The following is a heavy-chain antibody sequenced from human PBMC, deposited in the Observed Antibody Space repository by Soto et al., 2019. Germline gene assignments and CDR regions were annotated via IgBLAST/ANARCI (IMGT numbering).Heavy chain of an antibody. D-gene: IGHD2-2*01. CDR1: GFTFSTYW. Sequence: EVQLVESGGGLVQPGGSLRLSCAATGFTFSTYWMHWVRQGPGKGLVWVSRISTDGSSTTYADSVKGRFTISRDNAKNTLYLQMNSLRAEDTVVYYCTRATGSNHPFDYWGQGSLVTVSS. CDR3: TRATGSNHPFDY. CDR2: ISTDGSST. J-gene: IGHJ4*02. V-gene: IGHV3-74*01.